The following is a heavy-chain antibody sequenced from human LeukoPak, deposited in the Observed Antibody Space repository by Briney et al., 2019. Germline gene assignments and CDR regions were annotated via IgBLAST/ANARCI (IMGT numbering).Heavy chain of an antibody. J-gene: IGHJ5*02. CDR2: INPNSGGT. V-gene: IGHV1-2*02. D-gene: IGHD2-15*01. CDR3: ARDWPKYCSGGSCYTLNWFDP. Sequence: ASVKISCKASGYTFTGYYMHWVRQAPGQGLEWMGWINPNSGGTNYAQKFQGRVTMTRDTSISTAYMELSRLRSDDTAVYYCARDWPKYCSGGSCYTLNWFDPWGQGTPVTVSS. CDR1: GYTFTGYY.